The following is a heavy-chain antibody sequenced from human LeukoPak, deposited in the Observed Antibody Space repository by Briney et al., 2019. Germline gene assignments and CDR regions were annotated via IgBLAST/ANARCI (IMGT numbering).Heavy chain of an antibody. CDR3: ARVLEGSSGQHWYFDL. CDR2: ISSSGSTI. J-gene: IGHJ2*01. Sequence: ESGGSLRLSCAASGFTFSSYEMNWVRQAPGKGLEWVSYISSSGSTIYYADSVKGRFTISRDNAKNSLYLQMNSLRAEDTAVYYCARVLEGSSGQHWYFDLWGRGTLVTVSS. V-gene: IGHV3-48*03. D-gene: IGHD6-19*01. CDR1: GFTFSSYE.